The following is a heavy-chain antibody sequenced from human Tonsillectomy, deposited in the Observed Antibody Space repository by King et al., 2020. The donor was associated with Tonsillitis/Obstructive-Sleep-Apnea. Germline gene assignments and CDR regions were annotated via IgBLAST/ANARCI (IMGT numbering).Heavy chain of an antibody. CDR2: IYYSGST. CDR3: ASAGYSSSWYYFDY. V-gene: IGHV4-59*01. D-gene: IGHD6-13*01. J-gene: IGHJ4*02. Sequence: QVQLQESGPGLVKPSEPLSLTCTVSGGSISSYYWSWIRQPPGKGLEWIGYIYYSGSTNYNPSLKSRVTISVDTSKNQFSLKLSSVTAADTAVYYCASAGYSSSWYYFDYWGQGTLVTVSS. CDR1: GGSISSYY.